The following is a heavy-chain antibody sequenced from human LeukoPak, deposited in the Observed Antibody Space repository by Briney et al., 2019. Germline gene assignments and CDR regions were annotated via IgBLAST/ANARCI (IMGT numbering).Heavy chain of an antibody. Sequence: GASVKVSCKASGGTFSSYAINWVRQATGQGLEWMGWMNPNSGNTGYAQKFQGRVTMTRNTSISTAYMELSSLRSEDTAVYYCAAAAGRGGVDYWGQGTLVTVSS. CDR2: MNPNSGNT. CDR1: GGTFSSYA. V-gene: IGHV1-8*02. CDR3: AAAAGRGGVDY. J-gene: IGHJ4*02. D-gene: IGHD6-13*01.